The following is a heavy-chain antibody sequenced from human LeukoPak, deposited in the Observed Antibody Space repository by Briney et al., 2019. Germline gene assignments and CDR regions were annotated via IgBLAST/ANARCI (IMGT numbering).Heavy chain of an antibody. Sequence: GGSLRLSCAASGFTFSSYEMNWVRQAPGKGLEWVSYISSSGSTIYYADSVKGRFTISRDNAKNSLYLQMNSLRAEDTAVYYCAREQYGSGTRGLDYWGQGTLVTVSS. J-gene: IGHJ4*02. CDR1: GFTFSSYE. CDR3: AREQYGSGTRGLDY. CDR2: ISSSGSTI. D-gene: IGHD3-10*01. V-gene: IGHV3-48*03.